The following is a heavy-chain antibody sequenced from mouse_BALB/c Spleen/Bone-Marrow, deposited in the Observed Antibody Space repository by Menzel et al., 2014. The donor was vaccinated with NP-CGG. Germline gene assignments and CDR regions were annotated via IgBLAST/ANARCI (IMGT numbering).Heavy chain of an antibody. V-gene: IGHV1-62-2*01. CDR2: FYPGSGSI. J-gene: IGHJ4*01. CDR1: GYTFTEYI. D-gene: IGHD1-2*01. Sequence: QVQLKESGAELVKPGASVKLSCKASGYTFTEYIIHWVKQRSGQGLEWIGWFYPGSGSIKYNEKFKDKATLTADKSSSTVYIELSRLTSEDSAVYFCARHEDFHYYGRGYAMDYWGQGTSVTVSS. CDR3: ARHEDFHYYGRGYAMDY.